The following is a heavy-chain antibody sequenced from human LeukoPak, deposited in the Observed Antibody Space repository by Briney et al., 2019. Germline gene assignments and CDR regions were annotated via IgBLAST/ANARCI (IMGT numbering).Heavy chain of an antibody. V-gene: IGHV3-30*02. CDR2: IRYDGSNK. Sequence: GGSLRLSCGASGFTFSNYGMLWVRQAPGKGLEWVAFIRYDGSNKYYADSVKGRFTISRDNSKNTLYLQMNSLRAEDTAVYYCANRPIYSGYDYYWGQGTLVTVSS. D-gene: IGHD5-12*01. CDR3: ANRPIYSGYDYY. J-gene: IGHJ4*02. CDR1: GFTFSNYG.